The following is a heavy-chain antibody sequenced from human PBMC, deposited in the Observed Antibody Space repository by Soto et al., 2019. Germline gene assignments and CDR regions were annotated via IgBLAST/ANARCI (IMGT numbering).Heavy chain of an antibody. V-gene: IGHV2-5*01. CDR1: GFSLSTSGVG. J-gene: IGHJ5*02. CDR3: AHSDVVRGVIITRYNWFDP. Sequence: SGPTLVNPTQTLTLTCTFSGFSLSTSGVGVGWIRQPPGKALEWLALIYWNDDKRYSPSLKSRLTITKDTSKNQVVLTMTNMDPVDTATYYFAHSDVVRGVIITRYNWFDPWGQGTLVTVSS. D-gene: IGHD3-10*01. CDR2: IYWNDDK.